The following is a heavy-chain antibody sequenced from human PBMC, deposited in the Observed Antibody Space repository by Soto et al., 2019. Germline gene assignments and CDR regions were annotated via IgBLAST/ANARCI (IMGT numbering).Heavy chain of an antibody. CDR3: ARTETARADPHFDY. V-gene: IGHV1-18*01. CDR1: GYTFTSYG. Sequence: ASVKVSCKASGYTFTSYGISWVRQAPGQGLEWMGWISAYNGNTNYAQKFQGRVTMSTDTSTSTAYMELRSLRSEDTAVYYCARTETARADPHFDYWGPGTPVTVSS. D-gene: IGHD5-18*01. J-gene: IGHJ4*02. CDR2: ISAYNGNT.